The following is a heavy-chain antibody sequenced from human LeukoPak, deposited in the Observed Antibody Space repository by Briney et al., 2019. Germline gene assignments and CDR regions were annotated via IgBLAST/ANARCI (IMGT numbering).Heavy chain of an antibody. D-gene: IGHD1-26*01. CDR3: ARGRVGATTSFDY. J-gene: IGHJ4*02. CDR1: GYTFTSYA. V-gene: IGHV1-3*01. Sequence: GASVKVSCKASGYTFTSYAMHWVRQAPGQRLEWMGWINAGNGNTKYSQKFQGRVTITRDTSASTAYMELSSLRSEDTAVYYCARGRVGATTSFDYWGQGTLVTVSS. CDR2: INAGNGNT.